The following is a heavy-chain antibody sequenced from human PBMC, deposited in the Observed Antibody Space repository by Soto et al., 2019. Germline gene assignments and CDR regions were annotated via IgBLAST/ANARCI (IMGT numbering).Heavy chain of an antibody. CDR1: GFTFSTYA. D-gene: IGHD6-13*01. Sequence: VAYLRPSCSDSGFTFSTYAMHWVREAPLNGLEYIAGITSNGRTTSYKDSVKGRFIISRDNSESTLYLQMSSLRFDDTAVYFCLKDHIATAGIGLYNSFDPWGQGTRVTVSS. CDR2: ITSNGRTT. J-gene: IGHJ5*02. V-gene: IGHV3-64D*06. CDR3: LKDHIATAGIGLYNSFDP.